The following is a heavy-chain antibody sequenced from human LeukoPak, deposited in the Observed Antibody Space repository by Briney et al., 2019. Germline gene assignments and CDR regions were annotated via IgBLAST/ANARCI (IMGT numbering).Heavy chain of an antibody. CDR2: ISYDGINK. Sequence: PGGSLRLSCAASGFTFSSYALHWVPQGPGKGLEGVGGISYDGINKYGDSVKGRFTISRDNSKNTLYLQMNSLRVEDTAVYYCATSRSVAFGELNWGQGTLVTVSS. CDR1: GFTFSSYA. CDR3: ATSRSVAFGELN. V-gene: IGHV3-30-3*01. D-gene: IGHD3-10*01. J-gene: IGHJ4*02.